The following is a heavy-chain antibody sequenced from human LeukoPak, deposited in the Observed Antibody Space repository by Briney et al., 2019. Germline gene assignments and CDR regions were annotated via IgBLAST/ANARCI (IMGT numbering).Heavy chain of an antibody. D-gene: IGHD2-2*01. V-gene: IGHV3-30*18. J-gene: IGHJ6*02. CDR3: AKVSRYCSSTSCQHYYYYYGMDV. CDR1: GFAFSRYS. CDR2: ISYDGSNK. Sequence: GGSLRLSCAASGFAFSRYSMNWVRQAPGKGLEWVAVISYDGSNKYYADSVKGRFTISRDNSKNTLYLQMNSLRAEDTAVYYCAKVSRYCSSTSCQHYYYYYGMDVWGQGTTVTVSS.